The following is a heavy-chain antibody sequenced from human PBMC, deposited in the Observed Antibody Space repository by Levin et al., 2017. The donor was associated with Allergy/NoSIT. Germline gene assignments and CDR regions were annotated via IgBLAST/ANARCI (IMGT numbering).Heavy chain of an antibody. Sequence: GGSLRLSCAASGFTFDDYGMSWVRQAPGKGLEWVSGINWNGGSTGYADSVKGRFTISRDNAKNSLYLQMNSLRAEDTALYYCARDDHRYYYGSGSHSDAFDIWGQGTMVTVSS. J-gene: IGHJ3*02. CDR3: ARDDHRYYYGSGSHSDAFDI. CDR1: GFTFDDYG. D-gene: IGHD3-10*01. CDR2: INWNGGST. V-gene: IGHV3-20*04.